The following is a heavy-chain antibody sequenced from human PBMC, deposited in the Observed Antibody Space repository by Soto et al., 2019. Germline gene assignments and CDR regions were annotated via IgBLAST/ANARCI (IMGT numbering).Heavy chain of an antibody. Sequence: QVQLVQSGAEVKKPGSSVKVSCKASGGTFSSYTISWVRQAPGQGLEWMGRIIPILGIANYAQKFQARVTITADKTTSTAYMALSSLRSEDTAVYYCAIPGLGDAFEIWGQGTMVTVSS. J-gene: IGHJ3*02. V-gene: IGHV1-69*02. CDR3: AIPGLGDAFEI. D-gene: IGHD3-10*01. CDR1: GGTFSSYT. CDR2: IIPILGIA.